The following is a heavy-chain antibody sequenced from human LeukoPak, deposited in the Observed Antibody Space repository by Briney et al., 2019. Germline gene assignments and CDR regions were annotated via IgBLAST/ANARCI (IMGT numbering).Heavy chain of an antibody. V-gene: IGHV3-33*01. D-gene: IGHD3-9*01. CDR2: IWYDGSNK. Sequence: GGSLRLSCAASGFTFSSYGMHWVRQAPGKGLEWVAVIWYDGSNKYYADSVKGRFTISRDNSKNTLYLQMNSLRAEDTAVYYCARDVSQDILTGYYHLVDYFDYWGQGTLVTVSS. J-gene: IGHJ4*02. CDR3: ARDVSQDILTGYYHLVDYFDY. CDR1: GFTFSSYG.